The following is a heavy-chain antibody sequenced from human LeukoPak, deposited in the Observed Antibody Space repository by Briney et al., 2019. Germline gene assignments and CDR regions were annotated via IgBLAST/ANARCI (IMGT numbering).Heavy chain of an antibody. CDR3: AMTLSEYSSSPAI. Sequence: PSETLSLTCTVSGYSINSDHYWGWIRQPPGKGLEWIGSIFHSGSTYYNPSLKSRVTISVDTSKNQFSLKLTSVTAADTAMYYCAMTLSEYSSSPAIWGQGTLVTVSS. D-gene: IGHD6-13*01. CDR1: GYSINSDHY. V-gene: IGHV4-38-2*02. CDR2: IFHSGST. J-gene: IGHJ4*02.